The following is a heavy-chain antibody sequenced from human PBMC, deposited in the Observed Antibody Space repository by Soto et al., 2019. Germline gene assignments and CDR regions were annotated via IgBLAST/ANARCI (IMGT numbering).Heavy chain of an antibody. CDR3: ARAYCSSTSCYSYQPFDP. D-gene: IGHD2-2*01. V-gene: IGHV1-18*04. CDR1: GYTFTSYG. J-gene: IGHJ5*02. Sequence: VKVSCKASGYTFTSYGISWVRQAPGQGLEWMGWISAYNGNTNYAQKLQGRVTMTTDTSTSTAYMELRSLRSDDTAVYYCARAYCSSTSCYSYQPFDPWGQGTLGTVSS. CDR2: ISAYNGNT.